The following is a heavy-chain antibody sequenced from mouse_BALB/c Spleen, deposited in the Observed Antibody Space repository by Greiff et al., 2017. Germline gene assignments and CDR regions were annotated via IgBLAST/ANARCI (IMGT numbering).Heavy chain of an antibody. J-gene: IGHJ4*01. CDR3: ARETARAPYAMDY. Sequence: VQLVESGPGLVAPSQSLSITCTVSGFSLTGYGVNWVRQPPGKGLEWLGMIWGDGSTDYNSALKSRLSISKDNSKSQVFLKMNSLQTDDTARYYCARETARAPYAMDYWGQGTSVTVSS. V-gene: IGHV2-6-7*01. D-gene: IGHD3-2*01. CDR1: GFSLTGYG. CDR2: IWGDGST.